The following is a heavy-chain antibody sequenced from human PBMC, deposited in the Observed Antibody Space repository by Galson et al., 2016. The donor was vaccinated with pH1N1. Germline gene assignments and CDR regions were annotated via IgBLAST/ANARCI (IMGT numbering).Heavy chain of an antibody. CDR1: GYTFTSYY. D-gene: IGHD1-1*01. V-gene: IGHV1-46*01. CDR2: LNPIGGMA. CDR3: VRELGRLRDF. J-gene: IGHJ4*02. Sequence: SVKVSCKASGYTFTSYYFHWARQAPGLGLQWMGVLNPIGGMATYTQNFQDRLTVTVDASTSTVYMELTSLRSEDTAVYYCVRELGRLRDFWGQGTLATVSS.